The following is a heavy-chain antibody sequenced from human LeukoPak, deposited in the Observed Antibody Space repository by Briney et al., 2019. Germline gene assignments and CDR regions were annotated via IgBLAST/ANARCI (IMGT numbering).Heavy chain of an antibody. V-gene: IGHV1-18*01. J-gene: IGHJ4*01. CDR1: GYTFTSYG. D-gene: IGHD3-22*01. CDR2: ISAYNGNT. Sequence: ASVTVSCMASGYTFTSYGISWVRQAPGQGLEWMGWISAYNGNTNYAQKLQGRVTMTTDTSTSTAYMELRSLRSDDTAVYYCARYYDDSSGYHIYFDYWGQGTLVTVSS. CDR3: ARYYDDSSGYHIYFDY.